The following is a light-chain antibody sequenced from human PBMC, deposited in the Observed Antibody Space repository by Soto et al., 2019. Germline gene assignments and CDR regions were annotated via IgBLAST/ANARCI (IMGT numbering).Light chain of an antibody. J-gene: IGKJ1*01. CDR2: DAS. Sequence: EIVLTQSPATLSLSPGERATLSCRASQYVSSFLAWYQQKAGQAPRLLIYDASHRSTGIPARFSGSVSGTDFTLTINSLEPEDCATYYCQQRYNWPPTLGQGTNVDIK. V-gene: IGKV3-11*01. CDR1: QYVSSF. CDR3: QQRYNWPPT.